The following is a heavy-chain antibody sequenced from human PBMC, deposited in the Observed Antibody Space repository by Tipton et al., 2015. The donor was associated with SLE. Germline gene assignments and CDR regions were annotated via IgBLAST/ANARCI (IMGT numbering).Heavy chain of an antibody. J-gene: IGHJ4*02. CDR3: ARRTSGYAPDY. CDR2: SNPSGST. V-gene: IGHV4-34*01. D-gene: IGHD5-12*01. Sequence: LRLSCAVYGGSFSGYYWSWIRQPPGKGLEWIGESNPSGSTNYNPSLKSQVTISVDTSQNQFSLKPSSVTAADTAFYYCARRTSGYAPDYWGQGTLVTVSS. CDR1: GGSFSGYY.